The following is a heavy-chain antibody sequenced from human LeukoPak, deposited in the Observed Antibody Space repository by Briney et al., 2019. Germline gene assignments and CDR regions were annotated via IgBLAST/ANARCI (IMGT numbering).Heavy chain of an antibody. D-gene: IGHD2-15*01. Sequence: GRSLRLSCAASGFTFSSYGMHWVRQAPGKGLEWVAVIWYDGSNKYYADPVKGRFTISRDNSKNTLYLQMNSLRAEDTAVYYCARDRGGILTRYGPDYWGQGTLVTVSS. CDR2: IWYDGSNK. CDR1: GFTFSSYG. CDR3: ARDRGGILTRYGPDY. J-gene: IGHJ4*02. V-gene: IGHV3-33*01.